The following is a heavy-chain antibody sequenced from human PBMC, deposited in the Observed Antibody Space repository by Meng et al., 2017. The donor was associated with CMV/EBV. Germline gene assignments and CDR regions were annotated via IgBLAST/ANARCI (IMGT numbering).Heavy chain of an antibody. CDR1: SYW. Sequence: SYWMHWVRQAPGKGLVWVSRINSDGSSTSYAGYVKGRFTISRDNAKNTLYLQMNSLRAEDTAVYYCARDNAASYYDFWSGYYTSLDYWGQGTLVTVSS. D-gene: IGHD3-3*01. CDR2: INSDGSST. CDR3: ARDNAASYYDFWSGYYTSLDY. J-gene: IGHJ4*02. V-gene: IGHV3-74*01.